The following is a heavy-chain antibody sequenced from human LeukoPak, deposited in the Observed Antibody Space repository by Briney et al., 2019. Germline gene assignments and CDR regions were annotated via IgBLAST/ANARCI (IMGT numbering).Heavy chain of an antibody. CDR3: AREWGSYSRGGDY. Sequence: GGSLRLSCAASGFTFNNAWMSWVRQAPGKGLEWVSSISSSSSYIYYTDSVKGRFTISRDNAKNSLYLQMNSLRAEDTAVYFCAREWGSYSRGGDYWGQGTLVTVSS. D-gene: IGHD1-26*01. CDR2: ISSSSSYI. V-gene: IGHV3-21*01. CDR1: GFTFNNAW. J-gene: IGHJ4*02.